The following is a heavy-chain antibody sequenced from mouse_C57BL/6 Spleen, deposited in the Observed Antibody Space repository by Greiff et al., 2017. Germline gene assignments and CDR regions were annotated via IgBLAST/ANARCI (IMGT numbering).Heavy chain of an antibody. V-gene: IGHV1-74*01. CDR2: IHPSDSDT. Sequence: QVQLQQPGAELVKPGASVKVSCKASGYTFTSYWMHWVKQRPGQGLEWIGRIHPSDSDTNYNQKFKGKATLTVDKSSSTDYMQLSSLTSEDSAVYCCGMGELLRGAYYWGQGTTLTVSS. J-gene: IGHJ2*01. CDR1: GYTFTSYW. CDR3: GMGELLRGAYY. D-gene: IGHD2-12*01.